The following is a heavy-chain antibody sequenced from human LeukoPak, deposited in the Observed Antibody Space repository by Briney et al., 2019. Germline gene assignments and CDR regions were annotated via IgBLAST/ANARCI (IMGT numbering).Heavy chain of an antibody. Sequence: GRYLRLSCAASGFTFDAYAMHWVRQAPGKGLEWVSGISWNSGSIGYADSVKGRFTISRDNGKNSLYLQMNSLRAEDTAVYYCAKVYSSSWARDPNFDYWGQGTLVTVSS. CDR2: ISWNSGSI. D-gene: IGHD6-13*01. J-gene: IGHJ4*02. CDR3: AKVYSSSWARDPNFDY. CDR1: GFTFDAYA. V-gene: IGHV3-9*01.